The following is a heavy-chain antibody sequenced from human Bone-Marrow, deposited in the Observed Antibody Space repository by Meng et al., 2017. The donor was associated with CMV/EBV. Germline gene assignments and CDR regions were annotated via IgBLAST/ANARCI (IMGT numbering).Heavy chain of an antibody. CDR2: MNPNSGNA. CDR1: GYTFTSYD. D-gene: IGHD3-10*01. CDR3: VRLAVRGVNGP. V-gene: IGHV1-8*01. Sequence: ASVKVSCKASGYTFTSYDINWVRQASGQGLEWLGWMNPNSGNAGYAQKFQGRVTMTRDTSISTAYMELTSLTSEDTAVYFCVRLAVRGVNGPWGQGTRVPFSS. J-gene: IGHJ5*02.